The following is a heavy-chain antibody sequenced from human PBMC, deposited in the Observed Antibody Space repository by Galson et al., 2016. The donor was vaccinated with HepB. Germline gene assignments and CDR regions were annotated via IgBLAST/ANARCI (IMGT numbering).Heavy chain of an antibody. CDR2: IFSNDEK. CDR3: ARIPPGAGRGDWGSAFDY. D-gene: IGHD3/OR15-3a*01. V-gene: IGHV2-26*01. J-gene: IGHJ4*02. Sequence: PALVKPTQTLTLTCTVSGFSLNSGRMGVTWIRQPPGKALEWLAHIFSNDEKSYSTSLRSRLTISKDTSKSQVVLTVTNMDPVDTATYYCARIPPGAGRGDWGSAFDYWGQGSLVTVSS. CDR1: GFSLNSGRMG.